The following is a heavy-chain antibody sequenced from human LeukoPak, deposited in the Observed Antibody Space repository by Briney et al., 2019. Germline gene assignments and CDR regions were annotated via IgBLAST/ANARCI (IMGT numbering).Heavy chain of an antibody. Sequence: GGSLRLSCAASGFTFDDYAMHWVRQTPGKGLEWVSVLNWDGGNTYYADSVKGRFTISRDNSNNSLYLQMNSLRSEDTALYYCAKGYDSSGYIIDSWGQGTLVTVSS. CDR2: LNWDGGNT. V-gene: IGHV3-43D*04. CDR3: AKGYDSSGYIIDS. J-gene: IGHJ4*02. D-gene: IGHD3-22*01. CDR1: GFTFDDYA.